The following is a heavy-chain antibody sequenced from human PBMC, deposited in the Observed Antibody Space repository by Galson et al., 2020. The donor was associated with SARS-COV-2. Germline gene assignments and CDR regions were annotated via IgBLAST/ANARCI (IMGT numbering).Heavy chain of an antibody. Sequence: AYNGNTNYAQKLQGRVTMTTDTSTGTAYMELRSLRSDDTAVYYCARDVYYDSSGYDAFDIWGQGTMVTVSS. J-gene: IGHJ3*02. CDR2: AYNGNT. V-gene: IGHV1-18*01. D-gene: IGHD3-22*01. CDR3: ARDVYYDSSGYDAFDI.